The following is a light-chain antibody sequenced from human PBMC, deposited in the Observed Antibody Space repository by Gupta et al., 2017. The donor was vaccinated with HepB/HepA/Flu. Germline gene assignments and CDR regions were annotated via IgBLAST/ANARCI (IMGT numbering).Light chain of an antibody. Sequence: DVVLTQSPLSLPVTLGQPASLPCRSSQSLVYSDGNTYLDWFHQRPGQSPRRLIYKGSTRDSGVPDRFSGSGSGTDFTLNITKVEAEDIGIYYCRQHTHWPSTFGQGTKVEVK. CDR2: KGS. CDR3: RQHTHWPST. J-gene: IGKJ1*01. V-gene: IGKV2-30*01. CDR1: QSLVYSDGNTY.